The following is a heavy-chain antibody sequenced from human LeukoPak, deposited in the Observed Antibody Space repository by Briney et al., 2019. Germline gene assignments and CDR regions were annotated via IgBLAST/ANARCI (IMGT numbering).Heavy chain of an antibody. V-gene: IGHV3-30*04. D-gene: IGHD6-13*01. J-gene: IGHJ6*03. Sequence: PGRSLRLSCAASGFTFSSYAMHWVRQAPGKGLEWVAVISYDGSNKYYADSVKGRFTISRDNSKNTLYLQMNSLRAEDTAVYYCARDPSIAAAQYYMDVWGKGTTVTVSS. CDR1: GFTFSSYA. CDR2: ISYDGSNK. CDR3: ARDPSIAAAQYYMDV.